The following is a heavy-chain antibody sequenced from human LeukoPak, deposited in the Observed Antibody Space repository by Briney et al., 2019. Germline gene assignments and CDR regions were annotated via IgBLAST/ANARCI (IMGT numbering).Heavy chain of an antibody. CDR3: AILSLPEIVVVPADYYYMDV. V-gene: IGHV3-30*02. CDR1: GFTFSSYG. J-gene: IGHJ6*03. Sequence: TGGSLRLSCAASGFTFSSYGMHWVRQAPGKGLEWVAFIRYDGSNKYYADSVKGRFTISRDNSKNTLYLQMNSLRAEDTAVYYCAILSLPEIVVVPADYYYMDVWGKGTTVTVSS. CDR2: IRYDGSNK. D-gene: IGHD2-2*01.